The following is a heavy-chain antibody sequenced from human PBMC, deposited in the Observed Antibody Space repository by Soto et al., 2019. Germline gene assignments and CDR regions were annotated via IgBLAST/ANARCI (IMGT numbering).Heavy chain of an antibody. CDR1: GFTFDDYA. D-gene: IGHD1-1*01. Sequence: EVQLVESGGGLVQPGRSLRLSCAASGFTFDDYAMHWVRQAPGKGLEWVSGISWNSGSIGYADSVKGRFTISRDNAKNSLYLQMNSLRAEDTALYYCAKDRLDNWNDSGVLDYWGQGTLVTVSS. J-gene: IGHJ4*02. CDR3: AKDRLDNWNDSGVLDY. CDR2: ISWNSGSI. V-gene: IGHV3-9*01.